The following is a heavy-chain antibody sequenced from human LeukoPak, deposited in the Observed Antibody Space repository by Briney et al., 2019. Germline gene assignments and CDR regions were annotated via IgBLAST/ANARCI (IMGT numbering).Heavy chain of an antibody. V-gene: IGHV4-30-2*01. D-gene: IGHD5-12*01. CDR2: IYHSGST. Sequence: SQTLSLTCAVSGGSISSGGYSWSWIRQPPGKGLEWIGYIYHSGSTYYNPSLKSRVTISEDRSKNQFSLKLSSVTAADTAVYYCARDSGYDYGWFDPWGQGTLVTVSS. J-gene: IGHJ5*02. CDR3: ARDSGYDYGWFDP. CDR1: GGSISSGGYS.